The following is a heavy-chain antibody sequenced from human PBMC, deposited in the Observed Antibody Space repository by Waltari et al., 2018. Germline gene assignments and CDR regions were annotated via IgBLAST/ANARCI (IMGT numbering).Heavy chain of an antibody. CDR1: GFIVRTNY. CDR2: IYNDGTK. D-gene: IGHD2-21*02. V-gene: IGHV3-53*01. CDR3: ATDGDGDCSLCLAQ. Sequence: EVQLVESGGGVIQPGGSLRLSCAASGFIVRTNYMSWVRQAPGKGLEWVSVIYNDGTKLYADSVKGRFTVSRDNSKNMVHLQMGSLRAEDTAVYYCATDGDGDCSLCLAQWGQGTLVTVSS. J-gene: IGHJ4*02.